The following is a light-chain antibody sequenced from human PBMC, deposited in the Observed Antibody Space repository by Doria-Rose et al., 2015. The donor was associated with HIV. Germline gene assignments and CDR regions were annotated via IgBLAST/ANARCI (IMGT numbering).Light chain of an antibody. J-gene: IGKJ1*01. Sequence: TQSPGTLSLSPGARATLSCRASQSFSSTYLAWYQQKPGQATSLLIYDGSTMATGIPDRFSASGSGTDFTLTINRLEPEDFALYYCHQYGTSWTFGQGTKVEI. CDR3: HQYGTSWT. CDR1: QSFSSTY. V-gene: IGKV3-20*01. CDR2: DGS.